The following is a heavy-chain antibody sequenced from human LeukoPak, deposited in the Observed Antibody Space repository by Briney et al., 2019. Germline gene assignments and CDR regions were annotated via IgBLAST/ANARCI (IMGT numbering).Heavy chain of an antibody. CDR3: ARCRYYYYYMDV. D-gene: IGHD2-15*01. CDR2: INHSGST. CDR1: GGSFSGYY. J-gene: IGHJ6*03. Sequence: SETLSLTCAVYGGSFSGYYWSWIRQPPGKGLEWIGEINHSGSTNYNPSLKSQVTISVDTSKNQFSLKLSSVTAADTAVYYCARCRYYYYYMDVWGKGTTVTVSS. V-gene: IGHV4-34*01.